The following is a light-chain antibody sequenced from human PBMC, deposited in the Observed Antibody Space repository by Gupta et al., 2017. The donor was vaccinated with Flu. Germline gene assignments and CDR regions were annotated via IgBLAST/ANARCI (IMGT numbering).Light chain of an antibody. Sequence: QSALTQPPSVSGPPGQSVTISCTGTSSDVGNYNRVSWYQQPPGTAPKLMIYEVSNRPSGVPDRFSGSKSGNTASLTISGLQAEDEADYYCSSYTTSYTYVFGTGTKVTVL. J-gene: IGLJ1*01. CDR2: EVS. CDR1: SSDVGNYNR. V-gene: IGLV2-18*02. CDR3: SSYTTSYTYV.